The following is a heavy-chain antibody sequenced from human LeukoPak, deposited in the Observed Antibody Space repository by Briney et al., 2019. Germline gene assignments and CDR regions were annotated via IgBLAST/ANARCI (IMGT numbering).Heavy chain of an antibody. CDR3: ARDDSSGYYSGTHDY. CDR1: GFTFSSYG. J-gene: IGHJ4*02. CDR2: ISYDGSNK. V-gene: IGHV3-30*03. D-gene: IGHD3-22*01. Sequence: PGGSLRLSCAASGFTFSSYGMHWVRQAPGKGLEWVAVISYDGSNKYYGDSVKGRFTISRDNSKNTLYLQMNSLRAEDTAVYYCARDDSSGYYSGTHDYWGQGTLVTVSS.